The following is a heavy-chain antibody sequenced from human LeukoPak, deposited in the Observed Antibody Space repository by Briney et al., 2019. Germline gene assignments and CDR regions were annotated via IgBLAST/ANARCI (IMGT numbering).Heavy chain of an antibody. Sequence: GASVKVSCKASGYTFTSYDINWVRQATGQGLEWMGWMNPNSGNTGYAQKYQGRVTMTRNTSISTAYMELSSLRCEDTAVYYCTRGLEGNNDYWGQGTLVTVSS. CDR1: GYTFTSYD. V-gene: IGHV1-8*01. CDR3: TRGLEGNNDY. CDR2: MNPNSGNT. J-gene: IGHJ4*02. D-gene: IGHD1-1*01.